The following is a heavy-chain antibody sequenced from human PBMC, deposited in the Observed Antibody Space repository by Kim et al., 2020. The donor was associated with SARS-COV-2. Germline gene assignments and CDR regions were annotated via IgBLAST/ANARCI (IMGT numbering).Heavy chain of an antibody. V-gene: IGHV4-31*02. CDR3: ASYYDSSGVFDY. Sequence: SSDPSLSGRVSISVDPAENQFSLKLSSVTAADTAVYYCASYYDSSGVFDYWGQGTLVTVSS. D-gene: IGHD3-22*01. J-gene: IGHJ4*02.